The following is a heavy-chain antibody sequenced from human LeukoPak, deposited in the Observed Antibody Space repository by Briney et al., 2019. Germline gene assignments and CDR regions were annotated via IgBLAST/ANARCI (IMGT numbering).Heavy chain of an antibody. D-gene: IGHD3-3*01. CDR3: ARGRITIFGVVISGYYFDY. J-gene: IGHJ4*02. Sequence: PSETLSLTCAVYGGSFSGYYWSWIRQPPGKGLEWIGEINHSGSTNYNPSLKSRVTISVDTSKNQFSLKLSSVTAADTAVYYCARGRITIFGVVISGYYFDYWGQGTLVTVSS. V-gene: IGHV4-34*01. CDR1: GGSFSGYY. CDR2: INHSGST.